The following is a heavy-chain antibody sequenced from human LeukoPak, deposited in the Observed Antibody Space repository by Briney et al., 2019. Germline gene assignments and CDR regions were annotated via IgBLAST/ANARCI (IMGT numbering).Heavy chain of an antibody. CDR1: GYTFTGYG. J-gene: IGHJ4*02. V-gene: IGHV1-18*01. CDR2: ISAYNGNT. Sequence: EASVKVSCKASGYTFTGYGISWVRQAPGQGLEWMGRISAYNGNTNYAQKLQGRVTMTTDTSTSTAYMELRSLRSDDTAVYYCARARYSYVYWQFDYWGQGTLVTVSS. D-gene: IGHD5-18*01. CDR3: ARARYSYVYWQFDY.